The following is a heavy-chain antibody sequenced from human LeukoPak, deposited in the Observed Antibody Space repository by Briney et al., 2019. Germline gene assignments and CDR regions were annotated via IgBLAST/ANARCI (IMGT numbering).Heavy chain of an antibody. D-gene: IGHD2-15*01. CDR2: IYSGGST. CDR3: ARGPHGGSCSY. Sequence: GGSLRLSCAASGFTVSSNYMSWVRQAPGKGLEWVSVIYSGGSTYYADSVKGRFTISRDNSKNPLYLQMNSLRAEDTAVYYCARGPHGGSCSYWGQGTLVTVSS. J-gene: IGHJ4*02. CDR1: GFTVSSNY. V-gene: IGHV3-66*02.